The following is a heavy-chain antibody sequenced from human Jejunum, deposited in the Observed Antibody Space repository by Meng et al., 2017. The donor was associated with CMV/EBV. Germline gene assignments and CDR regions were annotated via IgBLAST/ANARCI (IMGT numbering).Heavy chain of an antibody. V-gene: IGHV3-48*04. J-gene: IGHJ4*02. Sequence: SGFSFSSHSMNWVRQAPGKGLEWVPYISSGSDTTYYADSVRGRFTISRDNAKNSLSLEMNSLRAGDTAMYYCVTRSCSSISCHFDQWGQGTLVTVPS. CDR2: ISSGSDTT. CDR3: VTRSCSSISCHFDQ. CDR1: GFSFSSHS. D-gene: IGHD2-2*01.